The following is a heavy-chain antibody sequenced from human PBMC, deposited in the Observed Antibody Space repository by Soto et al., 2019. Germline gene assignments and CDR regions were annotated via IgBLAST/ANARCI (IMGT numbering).Heavy chain of an antibody. CDR3: ARGGPPTSNWFDP. D-gene: IGHD1-26*01. Sequence: EVQLVESGGGLVQPGGSLRLSCAASGFTVSNNYIIWVRQAPGKGLEWVSVIYSGGSTYYADSVKGRFTISRDNSKNTLYLQMNSLRAEDTAVYYCARGGPPTSNWFDPWGQGTLVTVSS. CDR2: IYSGGST. V-gene: IGHV3-66*01. J-gene: IGHJ5*02. CDR1: GFTVSNNY.